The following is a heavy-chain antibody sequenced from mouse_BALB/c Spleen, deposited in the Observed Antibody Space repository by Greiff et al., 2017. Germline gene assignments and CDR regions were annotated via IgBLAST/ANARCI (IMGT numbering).Heavy chain of an antibody. CDR2: INPSNGRT. Sequence: QVQLQQPGAELVKPGASVKLSCKASGYTFTSYWMHWVKQRPGQGLEWIGEINPSNGRTNYNEKFKSKATLTVDKSSSTAYMQLSSLTSEDSAVYYCARWETSPWAYWGQGTLVTVSA. J-gene: IGHJ3*01. D-gene: IGHD6-2*01. CDR1: GYTFTSYW. V-gene: IGHV1S81*02. CDR3: ARWETSPWAY.